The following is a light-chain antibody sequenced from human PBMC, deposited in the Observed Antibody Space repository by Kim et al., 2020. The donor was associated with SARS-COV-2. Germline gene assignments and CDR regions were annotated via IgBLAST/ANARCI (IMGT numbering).Light chain of an antibody. Sequence: EIVLTQSPGTLSLSPGERATLSCRASETISNSYIAWYQQKRGQAPRLVIYGASNRATGIPDRFSGGGSGTDFTLTIRRLEPEDFAVYYCQQYSNSPRTFGQGTKVDIK. V-gene: IGKV3-20*01. CDR1: ETISNSY. CDR3: QQYSNSPRT. J-gene: IGKJ1*01. CDR2: GAS.